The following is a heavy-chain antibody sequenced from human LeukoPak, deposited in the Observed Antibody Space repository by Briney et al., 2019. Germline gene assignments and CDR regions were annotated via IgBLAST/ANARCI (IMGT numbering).Heavy chain of an antibody. CDR2: VRPDGREQ. CDR1: GFTFNTYW. J-gene: IGHJ4*02. D-gene: IGHD1-7*01. V-gene: IGHV3-7*01. CDR3: VRGGTTSYDY. Sequence: GGSLRLSCSASGFTFNTYWMSWVRQAPGKGLQWVANVRPDGREQRHVDSVKGRFTISRDNAKNLVYLQMNSLRTDDTGVYYCVRGGTTSYDYWGQGTLVTVSS.